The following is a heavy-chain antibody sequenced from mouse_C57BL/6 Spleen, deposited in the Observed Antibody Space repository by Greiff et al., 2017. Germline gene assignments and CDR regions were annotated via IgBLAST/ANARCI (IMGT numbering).Heavy chain of an antibody. D-gene: IGHD2-5*01. CDR3: ARKSNYDYFDY. Sequence: EVQVVEPGPELVKPGASVKMSCKASGYTFTDYNMHWVKQSHGKSLEWIGYINPNNGGTSYNQKFKGKATLTVNKSSSTAYMELRSLTSEDSAVYYCARKSNYDYFDYWGQGTTLTVSS. CDR1: GYTFTDYN. CDR2: INPNNGGT. V-gene: IGHV1-22*01. J-gene: IGHJ2*01.